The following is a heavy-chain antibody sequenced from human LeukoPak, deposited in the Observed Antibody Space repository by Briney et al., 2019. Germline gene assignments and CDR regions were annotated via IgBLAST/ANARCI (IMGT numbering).Heavy chain of an antibody. J-gene: IGHJ4*02. CDR2: ISTTGDTI. V-gene: IGHV3-11*01. Sequence: GGSLRLSCAASGFTFSYYYMTWIRQAPGKGLEWVAYISTTGDTIYYADSVRGRVTISRDNTKNSLYLQMNSLRAEDTAVYYCARDGDCSGGSCSLGAFDYWGQGTLVTVSS. CDR3: ARDGDCSGGSCSLGAFDY. D-gene: IGHD2-15*01. CDR1: GFTFSYYY.